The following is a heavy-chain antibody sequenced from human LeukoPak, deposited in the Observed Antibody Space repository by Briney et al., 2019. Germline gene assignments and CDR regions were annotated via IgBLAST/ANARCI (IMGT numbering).Heavy chain of an antibody. D-gene: IGHD3-22*01. CDR1: GGSISSSSYY. CDR2: IYYSGST. Sequence: SETLSLTCTVSGGSISSSSYYWGWIRQPPGKGLEWIGSIYYSGSTYYNPSLKSRVTISVDTSKNQFSLKLSSVTAADTAVYYCARDLGFNYDSSGSFDYWGQGTLVTVSS. J-gene: IGHJ4*02. CDR3: ARDLGFNYDSSGSFDY. V-gene: IGHV4-39*07.